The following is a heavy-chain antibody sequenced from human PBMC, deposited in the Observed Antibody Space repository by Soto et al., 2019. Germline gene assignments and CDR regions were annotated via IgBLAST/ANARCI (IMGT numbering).Heavy chain of an antibody. V-gene: IGHV4-39*01. CDR3: ARLSFSWSYYVNRAEYVQH. CDR2: IYYSGST. CDR1: GGSISSSSYY. D-gene: IGHD1-26*01. Sequence: SETLSLTCTVSGGSISSSSYYWGWIRQPPGKGLEWIGSIYYSGSTYYNPSLKSRVTISVDTSKNQFSLKLSSVTAADTAVYYCARLSFSWSYYVNRAEYVQHWGQGTLVTVSS. J-gene: IGHJ1*01.